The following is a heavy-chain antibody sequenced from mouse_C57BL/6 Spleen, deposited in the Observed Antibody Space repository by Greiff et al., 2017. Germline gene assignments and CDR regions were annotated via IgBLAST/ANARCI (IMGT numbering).Heavy chain of an antibody. CDR1: GFNIKDYY. CDR3: ARSVAYYFDY. J-gene: IGHJ2*01. Sequence: EVQRVESGAELVKPGASVKLSCTASGFNIKDYYMHWVKQRTEQGLEWIGRIDPEDGKTKYAPKFQGKATITAYTSSNTAYLHLSSLTYEDPAVYYCARSVAYYFDYWGQGTTLTVSS. D-gene: IGHD1-1*01. CDR2: IDPEDGKT. V-gene: IGHV14-2*01.